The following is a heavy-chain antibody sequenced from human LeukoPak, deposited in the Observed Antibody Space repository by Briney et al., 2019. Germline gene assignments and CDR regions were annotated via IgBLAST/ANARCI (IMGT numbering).Heavy chain of an antibody. V-gene: IGHV4-34*01. J-gene: IGHJ4*02. CDR2: INHSGST. CDR3: ARDRAVPGIAAAGTGIDY. Sequence: PSEILSLTCAVYGGSFSGYYWSWIRQPPGKGLEWIGEINHSGSTNYNPSLKSRVTMSVDTSKNQFSLKLSSVTAADTAVYYCARDRAVPGIAAAGTGIDYWGQGTLVTVSS. D-gene: IGHD6-13*01. CDR1: GGSFSGYY.